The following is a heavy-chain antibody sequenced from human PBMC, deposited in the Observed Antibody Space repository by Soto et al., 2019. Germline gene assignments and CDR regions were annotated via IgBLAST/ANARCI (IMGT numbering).Heavy chain of an antibody. V-gene: IGHV3-48*04. D-gene: IGHD2-2*01. CDR2: ISSGSTTI. CDR3: ARDPSTVVPAAIPGP. J-gene: IGHJ5*02. CDR1: GFAFSTYS. Sequence: PGGSLRLSCAASGFAFSTYSMNWVRQAPGKGLEWVSYISSGSTTIYYADSAKGRFTISRDNAKNSLYLQMNSLRAEDTAVYYCARDPSTVVPAAIPGPWGQGTLVTVSS.